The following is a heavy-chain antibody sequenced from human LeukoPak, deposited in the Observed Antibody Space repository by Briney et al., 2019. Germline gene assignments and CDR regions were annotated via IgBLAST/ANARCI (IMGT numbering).Heavy chain of an antibody. Sequence: PGGSLRLSCTASGFTFSKYDMIWVRQAPGKGLEWVSYISNTGNTIYYADSVKGRFTISRDNAKNSLYLQMNSLRAEDTAVYYCARDHSRGSGWYGGIAFDIWGQGTMVTVSS. J-gene: IGHJ3*02. CDR3: ARDHSRGSGWYGGIAFDI. D-gene: IGHD6-19*01. V-gene: IGHV3-11*01. CDR2: ISNTGNTI. CDR1: GFTFSKYD.